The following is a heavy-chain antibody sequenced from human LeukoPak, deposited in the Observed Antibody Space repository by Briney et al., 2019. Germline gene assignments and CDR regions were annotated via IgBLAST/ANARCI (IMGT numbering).Heavy chain of an antibody. V-gene: IGHV3-33*01. J-gene: IGHJ1*01. Sequence: PGRSLRLSCAASGFTFSSYGMHWVRQAPGKGLECVAVIWYDGSNKYYADSVKGRFTISRDNSKNTLYLQMNSLRAEDTAVYYCAREVQGYFQHWGQGTLVTVSS. CDR3: AREVQGYFQH. CDR2: IWYDGSNK. CDR1: GFTFSSYG.